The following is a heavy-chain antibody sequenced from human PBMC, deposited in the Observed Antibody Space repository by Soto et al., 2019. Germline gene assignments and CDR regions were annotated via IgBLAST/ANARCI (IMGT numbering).Heavy chain of an antibody. CDR1: GYTFTSYD. J-gene: IGHJ6*02. CDR2: MNPNRGNT. Sequence: QVQLVQSGAEVKKPGASVKVSCKASGYTFTSYDINWVRQATGQGLEWMGWMNPNRGNTGYAQKFQGSVTMTRNTSISTAYMELSSLRSEDTAVYYCARRGYSSSWYYYYYGMDVWGQGTTVTVSS. CDR3: ARRGYSSSWYYYYYGMDV. D-gene: IGHD6-13*01. V-gene: IGHV1-8*01.